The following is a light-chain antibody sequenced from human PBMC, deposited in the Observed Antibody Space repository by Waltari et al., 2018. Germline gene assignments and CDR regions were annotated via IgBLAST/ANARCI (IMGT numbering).Light chain of an antibody. Sequence: EIASTQSPATLSLSSGDRATLSCRASQSVSSSLAWYQQRPGQAPRLLIYDASNRATGIPARFSGSGSGTDFTLTISSLEPEDFAVYYCQQRSSWPLTFGGGTKVEVK. CDR3: QQRSSWPLT. J-gene: IGKJ4*01. CDR2: DAS. V-gene: IGKV3-11*01. CDR1: QSVSSS.